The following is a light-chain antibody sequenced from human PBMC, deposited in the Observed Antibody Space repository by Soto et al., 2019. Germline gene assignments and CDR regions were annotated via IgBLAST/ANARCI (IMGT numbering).Light chain of an antibody. CDR2: NTY. CDR3: AVWDDNLSAVL. Sequence: QAVVTQPPSASGTPGQRFTIFCSGNNANVGGHAVSWYQQLPGTAPKVLICNTYQRPSGVPDRFSGSRSGTSASLVISGLQSEDEADYYCAVWDDNLSAVLFGGGTKLTVL. J-gene: IGLJ2*01. V-gene: IGLV1-44*01. CDR1: NANVGGHA.